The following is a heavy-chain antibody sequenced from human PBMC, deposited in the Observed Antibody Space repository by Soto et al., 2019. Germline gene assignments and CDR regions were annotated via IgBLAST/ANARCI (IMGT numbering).Heavy chain of an antibody. V-gene: IGHV4-34*01. CDR3: ARRSFGEVIRLWSGFDP. CDR2: INHSGST. CDR1: GGSFSGYY. Sequence: PSETLSLTCAVYGGSFSGYYWSWIRQPPGKGLEWIGEINHSGSTNYNPSLKSRVTISVDTSKNQFSLKLSSVTAADTAVYYCARRSFGEVIRLWSGFDPWGQGTLVTVSS. J-gene: IGHJ5*02. D-gene: IGHD3-3*01.